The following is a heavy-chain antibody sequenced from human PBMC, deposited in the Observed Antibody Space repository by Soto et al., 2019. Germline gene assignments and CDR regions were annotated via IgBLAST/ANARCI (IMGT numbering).Heavy chain of an antibody. CDR1: GYTFTGYY. Sequence: GASVKVSCKASGYTFTGYYMHRVRQAPGQGLEWMGWINPNSGGTNYAQKFQGRVTMTRDTSISTAYMELSRLRSDDTAVYYCAREPLPAASWGYYYYYGMDVWGQGSTVTVSS. J-gene: IGHJ6*02. V-gene: IGHV1-2*02. CDR3: AREPLPAASWGYYYYYGMDV. CDR2: INPNSGGT. D-gene: IGHD2-2*01.